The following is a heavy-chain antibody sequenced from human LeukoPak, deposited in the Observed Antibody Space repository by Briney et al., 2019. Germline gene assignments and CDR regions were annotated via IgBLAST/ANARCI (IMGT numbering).Heavy chain of an antibody. CDR2: IKEDGTAK. V-gene: IGHV3-7*01. CDR1: GFTFSSHR. J-gene: IGHJ3*01. Sequence: GGSLRLSCVASGFTFSSHRMNWVRQAPGKGLEWVANIKEDGTAKYYVESVKGRFTISRDNSKNSVFLQMNSLRGEDTAVYYCAKRNAFDFWGHGTMVTVSS. CDR3: AKRNAFDF.